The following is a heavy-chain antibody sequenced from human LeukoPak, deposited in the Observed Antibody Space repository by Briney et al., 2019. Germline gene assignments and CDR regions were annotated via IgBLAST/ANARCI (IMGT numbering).Heavy chain of an antibody. V-gene: IGHV5-51*01. CDR2: IFPGDSDT. CDR1: GYTFTSYW. J-gene: IGHJ4*02. Sequence: KVSCKASGYTFTSYWIGWVRQMPGKGLEWMGIIFPGDSDTRYSPSFQGQVTFSADKSISTAYLHWNSLKASDSAMYYCARRTGYYFDSWGQGTLVTVSS. CDR3: ARRTGYYFDS.